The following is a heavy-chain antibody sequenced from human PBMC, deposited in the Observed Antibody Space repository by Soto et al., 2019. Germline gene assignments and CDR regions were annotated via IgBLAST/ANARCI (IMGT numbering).Heavy chain of an antibody. CDR1: GGSISSYY. V-gene: IGHV4-59*01. D-gene: IGHD3-3*01. Sequence: PSETLSLTCTVSGGSISSYYWSWIRRPPGKGLEWIGYIYYGGSTNYNPSLKSRVTISVDTSKNQFSLKLSSVTAADTAVYYCVRASPISGAGWSDPWGQGTLVTVSS. CDR3: VRASPISGAGWSDP. J-gene: IGHJ5*02. CDR2: IYYGGST.